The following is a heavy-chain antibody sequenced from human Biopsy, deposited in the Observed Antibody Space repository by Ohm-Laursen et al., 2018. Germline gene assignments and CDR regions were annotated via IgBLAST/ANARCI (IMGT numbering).Heavy chain of an antibody. CDR2: VHHDGRA. CDR3: ARFIVPSLHCSNGVCPIRWFDP. J-gene: IGHJ5*02. CDR1: GGTHSGYY. Sequence: LSLTCAVYGGTHSGYYWSWIRQPPGKGLGWIGEVHHDGRANYNQSLKSRVTILGDMSKKQFSLKLSGVTAADPTVYYCARFIVPSLHCSNGVCPIRWFDPWGQGTLVTVFS. V-gene: IGHV4-34*01. D-gene: IGHD2-2*01.